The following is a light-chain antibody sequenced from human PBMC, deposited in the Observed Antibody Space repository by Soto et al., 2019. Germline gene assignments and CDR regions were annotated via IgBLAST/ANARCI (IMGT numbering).Light chain of an antibody. CDR3: QQYYSYLQIT. V-gene: IGKV1-5*03. CDR1: QTISSW. CDR2: KAS. J-gene: IGKJ5*01. Sequence: DIQMTQSPSTLSGSVGDRVTITCRASQTISSWLAWYQQKPGKAPKLLIYKASTLKSGVPSRFSGSGSGTEFTLTISSLQSEDFATYYCQQYYSYLQITFAQGTRLE.